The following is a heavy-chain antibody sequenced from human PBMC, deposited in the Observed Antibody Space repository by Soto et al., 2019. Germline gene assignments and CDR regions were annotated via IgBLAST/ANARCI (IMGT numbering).Heavy chain of an antibody. V-gene: IGHV4-39*01. J-gene: IGHJ4*02. D-gene: IGHD3-10*01. CDR3: ARRNYPYFFDF. Sequence: SETLSLTCTVSGGSISSSNSYWGWIRQPPGKGLEWIAIISDSGSTFYSPSLKSRGIISVDTSKNQFSLNLSSVTAADTAVYFCARRNYPYFFDFWGQGTLVTVSS. CDR2: ISDSGST. CDR1: GGSISSSNSY.